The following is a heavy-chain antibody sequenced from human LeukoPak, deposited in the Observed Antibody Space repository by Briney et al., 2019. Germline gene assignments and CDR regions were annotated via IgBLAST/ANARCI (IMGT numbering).Heavy chain of an antibody. D-gene: IGHD2-15*01. J-gene: IGHJ4*02. CDR3: ARLDCSGGSCYSGYFDY. CDR1: GGSISSYY. Sequence: PSEIRSLTCTVSGGSISSYYWSWIRKPPGKGLGWIGYIYYSGSINYKPSLKSRVTISVDTSTNQFSLKLSSVTAADTAVYYCARLDCSGGSCYSGYFDYWGQGTLVTVSS. CDR2: IYYSGSI. V-gene: IGHV4-59*08.